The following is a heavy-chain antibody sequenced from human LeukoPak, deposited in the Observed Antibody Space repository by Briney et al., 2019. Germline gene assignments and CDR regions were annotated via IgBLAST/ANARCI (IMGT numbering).Heavy chain of an antibody. CDR1: GYTFTNYG. CDR2: IRAYNGNT. J-gene: IGHJ4*02. Sequence: ASVKVSCXASGYTFTNYGISWVRQARGQGLEGMEWIRAYNGNTNYAQNLQGRVTMTTDTSTTTAYMELRSLRSDDTAVYYCARARIGDSSGYYGWGQGTLVTVSS. D-gene: IGHD3-22*01. V-gene: IGHV1-18*01. CDR3: ARARIGDSSGYYG.